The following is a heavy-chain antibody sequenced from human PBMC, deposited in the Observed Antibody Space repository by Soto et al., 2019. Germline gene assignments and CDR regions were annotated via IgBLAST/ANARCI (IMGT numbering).Heavy chain of an antibody. CDR2: ISGSGGST. CDR1: GFTFSSYA. Sequence: GGSLRLSCAASGFTFSSYAMSWVRQAPGKGLEWVSAISGSGGSTYYADSVQGRFTISRDNSKNTRYLQMNSLRPEDTAVYYCAKDPGAPLLWFTIYGGMDVWGQGTTVTVSS. CDR3: AKDPGAPLLWFTIYGGMDV. J-gene: IGHJ6*02. D-gene: IGHD3-10*01. V-gene: IGHV3-23*01.